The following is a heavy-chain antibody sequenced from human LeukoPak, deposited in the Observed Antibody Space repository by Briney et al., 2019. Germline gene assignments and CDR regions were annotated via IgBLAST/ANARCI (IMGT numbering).Heavy chain of an antibody. J-gene: IGHJ4*02. CDR3: ARSTVGSLYGEVFQN. CDR1: GYSISSGYY. CDR2: MYHSGYT. V-gene: IGHV4-38-2*02. Sequence: SETLFLTCTVSGYSISSGYYWGWIRQPPGKGLEWIASMYHSGYTYYNPSLKSRLTISLDTSKNQLSLKLTSMTAADTAVYYCARSTVGSLYGEVFQNWGQGTLVTVSS. D-gene: IGHD6-13*01.